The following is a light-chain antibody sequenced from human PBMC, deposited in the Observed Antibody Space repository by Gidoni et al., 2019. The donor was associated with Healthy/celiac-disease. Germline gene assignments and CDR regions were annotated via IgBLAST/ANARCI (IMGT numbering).Light chain of an antibody. CDR1: SSDVGGYNY. J-gene: IGLJ2*01. CDR3: SSYAGSNNLV. V-gene: IGLV2-8*01. CDR2: EVS. Sequence: QSALTQHPSASGSPGQSVTISCTGTSSDVGGYNYVSWYPQHPGKAPKLMIYEVSKRPSGVPDRFSGSKSGNTASLTVSGLQAEDEADYYCSSYAGSNNLVFGGGTKLTVL.